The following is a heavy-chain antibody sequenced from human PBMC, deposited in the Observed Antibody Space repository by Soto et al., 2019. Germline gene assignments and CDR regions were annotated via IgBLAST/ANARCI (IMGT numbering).Heavy chain of an antibody. CDR3: ARDPPATRDGMDV. CDR2: IYSGGST. Sequence: EVQLVETGGGLIQPGGSLRLSCAASGFTVSSNYMSWVRQAPGKGLEWVAVIYSGGSTYYADSVRGRFTISRDNSKNTLYVQMKSQSAENTAVYYCARDPPATRDGMDVWGQGTKVTVSS. V-gene: IGHV3-53*02. CDR1: GFTVSSNY. J-gene: IGHJ6*02.